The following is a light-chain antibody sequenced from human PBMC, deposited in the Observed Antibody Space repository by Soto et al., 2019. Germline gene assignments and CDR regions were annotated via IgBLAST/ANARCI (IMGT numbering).Light chain of an antibody. CDR3: LQYSSHSWT. J-gene: IGKJ1*01. CDR1: RSISDW. Sequence: DIQMTQSPSTLSPSVGDRVTITCRASRSISDWLAWYQQKPGKAPKLLIFDASSLKSGVPSRISGSGSGTELTRTFSGLQPDDVATYYCLQYSSHSWTFGQGTKFEIK. V-gene: IGKV1-5*01. CDR2: DAS.